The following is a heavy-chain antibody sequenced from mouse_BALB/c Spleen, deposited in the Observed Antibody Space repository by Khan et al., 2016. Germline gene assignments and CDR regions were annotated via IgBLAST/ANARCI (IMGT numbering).Heavy chain of an antibody. CDR1: GFTFSNYG. CDR3: TRHITTGYSMDY. D-gene: IGHD1-1*01. Sequence: EGRLEESGGGWVQPGGSMKLSCVASGFTFSNYGMNWVRQSPEKGLEWVAEISLKSHNYATNYAESVKGRFTISRDDSRTIVYLQINNLKTEDTGIYYCTRHITTGYSMDYWGQGTSVTVSS. V-gene: IGHV6-6*02. J-gene: IGHJ4*01. CDR2: ISLKSHNYAT.